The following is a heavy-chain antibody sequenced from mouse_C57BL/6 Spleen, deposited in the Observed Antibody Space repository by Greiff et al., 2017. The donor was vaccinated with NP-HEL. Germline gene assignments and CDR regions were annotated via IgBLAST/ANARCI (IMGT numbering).Heavy chain of an antibody. D-gene: IGHD4-1*01. CDR3: AREGWDDWYFDV. J-gene: IGHJ1*03. CDR1: GYAFTNYL. V-gene: IGHV1-54*01. Sequence: QVHVKQSGAELVRPGTSVKVSCKASGYAFTNYLIEWVKQRPGQGLEWIGVINPGSGGTNYNEKFKGKATLTADKSSSTAYMQLSSLTSEDSAVYFCAREGWDDWYFDVWGTGTTVTVSS. CDR2: INPGSGGT.